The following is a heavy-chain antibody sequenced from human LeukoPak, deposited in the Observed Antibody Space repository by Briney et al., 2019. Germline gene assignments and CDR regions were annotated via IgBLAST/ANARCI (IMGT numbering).Heavy chain of an antibody. D-gene: IGHD1-1*01. CDR2: ISSNSRYI. V-gene: IGHV3-21*01. CDR1: GFSLTPFT. J-gene: IGHJ4*02. Sequence: GESLRLSCTASGFSLTPFTMNWGRQAPGKGLEWISSISSNSRYIYYADSLKGRFTISRDNAENSLYLDMYSLRDEDTAVYFCARVDESLDKFDCWGQGTLVTVSS. CDR3: ARVDESLDKFDC.